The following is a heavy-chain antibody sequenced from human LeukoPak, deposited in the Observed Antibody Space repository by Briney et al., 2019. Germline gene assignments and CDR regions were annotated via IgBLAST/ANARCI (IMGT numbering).Heavy chain of an antibody. CDR1: GFTFSSYS. CDR3: AKDDDSPTFDY. Sequence: GGSLRLSCAASGFTFSSYSMNWVRQAPGKGLEWVSSISSSSSYIYYADSVKGRFTISRDNAKNSLYLQMNSLRAEDTAVYYCAKDDDSPTFDYWGQGTLVTVSS. J-gene: IGHJ4*02. CDR2: ISSSSSYI. V-gene: IGHV3-21*01. D-gene: IGHD2-15*01.